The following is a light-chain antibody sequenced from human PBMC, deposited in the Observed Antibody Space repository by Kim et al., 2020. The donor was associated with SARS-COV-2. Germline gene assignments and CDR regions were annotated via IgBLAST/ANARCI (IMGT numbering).Light chain of an antibody. CDR3: QQHNKWPLT. CDR1: ESVRTS. V-gene: IGKV3-15*01. Sequence: EVVMTQSPATLSVSPGERVTLSCRASESVRTSLAWYQQKPGQAPRLLIYGASTRATGIPARFSGSGSDTDFTVTISSLQSEDIAVYYCQQHNKWPLTFGGGTKVDIK. J-gene: IGKJ4*01. CDR2: GAS.